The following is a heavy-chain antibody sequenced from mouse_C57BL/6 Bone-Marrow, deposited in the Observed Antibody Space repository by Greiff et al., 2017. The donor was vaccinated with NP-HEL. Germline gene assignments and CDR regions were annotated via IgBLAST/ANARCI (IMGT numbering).Heavy chain of an antibody. D-gene: IGHD2-12*01. CDR3: ARRYRGLYYYAMDY. CDR2: ISSGSSTI. V-gene: IGHV5-17*01. CDR1: GFTFSDYG. J-gene: IGHJ4*01. Sequence: EVHLVESGGGLVKPGGSLKLSCAASGFTFSDYGMHWVRQAPEKGLEWVAYISSGSSTIYYADTVKGRFTISRDNDKNTLFLQMTSLRSEDTAMYYCARRYRGLYYYAMDYWGRGTSVTVSS.